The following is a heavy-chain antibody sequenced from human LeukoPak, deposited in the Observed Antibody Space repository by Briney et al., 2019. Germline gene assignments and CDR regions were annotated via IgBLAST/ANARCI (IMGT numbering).Heavy chain of an antibody. CDR1: GDRFTSYW. Sequence: GESLKISCKAYGDRFTSYWGAWLRQKPGKGLDWMGIIFPGDSDTRYSPSFAGQVSISVDMSTATAYLHCTSPKASDTATYYYARRPLHSQTYFDPWGQGTLVTVSP. J-gene: IGHJ5*02. V-gene: IGHV5-51*01. CDR2: IFPGDSDT. CDR3: ARRPLHSQTYFDP.